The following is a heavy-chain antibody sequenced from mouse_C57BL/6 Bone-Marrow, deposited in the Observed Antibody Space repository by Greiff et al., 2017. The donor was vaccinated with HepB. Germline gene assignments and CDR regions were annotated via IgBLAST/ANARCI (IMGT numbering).Heavy chain of an antibody. CDR1: GYTFTDYY. CDR3: ARGGRPYFDY. V-gene: IGHV1-76*01. CDR2: IYPGSGNT. J-gene: IGHJ2*01. Sequence: QVQLQQSGAELVRPGASVKLSCKASGYTFTDYYINWVKQRPGQGLEWIARIYPGSGNTYYNEKFKGKATLTAEKSSSTAYMQLSSLTSEDSAVYFCARGGRPYFDYWGQGTTLTVSS.